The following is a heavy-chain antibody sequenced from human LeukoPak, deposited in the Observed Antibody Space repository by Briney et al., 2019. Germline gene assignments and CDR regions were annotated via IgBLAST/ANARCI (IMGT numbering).Heavy chain of an antibody. Sequence: GASVKVSCKASGGTFSSYAISWVRQAPGQGLEWMGGIIPIFGTANYAQKFQGRVTITTDESTSTVYMELSSLRSEDTAVYYCARTLRYIDWYCFQHWGXGTLVTVSS. D-gene: IGHD3-9*01. CDR1: GGTFSSYA. V-gene: IGHV1-69*05. CDR3: ARTLRYIDWYCFQH. CDR2: IIPIFGTA. J-gene: IGHJ1*01.